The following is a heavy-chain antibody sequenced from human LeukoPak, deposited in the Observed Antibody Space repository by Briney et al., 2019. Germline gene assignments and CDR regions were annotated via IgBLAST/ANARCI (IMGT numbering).Heavy chain of an antibody. Sequence: SETLSLTCTVSGGSISNYYWTWIRQPPGKGLEWIGYIYYSGATNYNPSLKSRVTISVETSKNQFSLKLSSVTAADTAVYYCARVRHSSGWSDFDYWGQGTLVTVSS. CDR2: IYYSGAT. J-gene: IGHJ4*02. CDR3: ARVRHSSGWSDFDY. D-gene: IGHD6-19*01. V-gene: IGHV4-59*01. CDR1: GGSISNYY.